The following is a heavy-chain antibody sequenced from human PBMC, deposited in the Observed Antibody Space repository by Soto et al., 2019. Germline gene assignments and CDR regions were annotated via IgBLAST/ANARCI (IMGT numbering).Heavy chain of an antibody. V-gene: IGHV3-33*01. Sequence: GGSLRLSCAASGFTFSSYGMHWVRQAPGKGLEWVAVIWYDGSNKYYADSVKGRFTISRDNSKNTLYLQMNSLRAEDTAVYYCARDSDYGDYGDAFDIWGQGXMVTVSS. CDR1: GFTFSSYG. CDR3: ARDSDYGDYGDAFDI. CDR2: IWYDGSNK. D-gene: IGHD4-17*01. J-gene: IGHJ3*02.